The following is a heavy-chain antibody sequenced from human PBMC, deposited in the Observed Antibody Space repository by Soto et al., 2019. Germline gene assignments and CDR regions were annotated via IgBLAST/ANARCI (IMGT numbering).Heavy chain of an antibody. D-gene: IGHD1-26*01. Sequence: ETLSLTCAVYGGSFSGYYWSWIRQPPGKGLEWIGEINHSGSTNYNPSLKSRVTISVDTSKNQFSLKLSSVTAADTAVYYCARGRMGATLDFDYWGQGTLVTV. V-gene: IGHV4-34*01. CDR2: INHSGST. CDR3: ARGRMGATLDFDY. J-gene: IGHJ4*02. CDR1: GGSFSGYY.